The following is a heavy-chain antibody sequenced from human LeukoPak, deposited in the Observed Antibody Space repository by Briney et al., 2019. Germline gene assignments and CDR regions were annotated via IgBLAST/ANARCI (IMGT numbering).Heavy chain of an antibody. CDR1: GGSISSYY. V-gene: IGHV4-4*07. CDR2: IYTSGST. Sequence: SETLSLTCTVSGGSISSYYWSWIRQPAGKGLEWIGRIYTSGSTNYNPSLKIRVTMSVDTSKNQFSLKLSSVTAADTAVYYCARVLGAVMADWTNWFDPWGQGTLVTVSS. J-gene: IGHJ5*02. D-gene: IGHD5-24*01. CDR3: ARVLGAVMADWTNWFDP.